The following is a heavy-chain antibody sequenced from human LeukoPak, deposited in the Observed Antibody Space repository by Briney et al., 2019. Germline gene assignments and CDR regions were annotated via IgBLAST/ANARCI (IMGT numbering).Heavy chain of an antibody. J-gene: IGHJ4*02. V-gene: IGHV1-2*02. D-gene: IGHD6-25*01. CDR2: INPDRGGT. Sequence: ASVKVSCKAPGNTFAGHNMHWMRQAPGQGLELMGWINPDRGGTDYARQFQGRVTMTSDTSIRAAYMELSSLVSEDSAVYFCAISIQAAAIPAFDYWGPGNPGDRLL. CDR3: AISIQAAAIPAFDY. CDR1: GNTFAGHN.